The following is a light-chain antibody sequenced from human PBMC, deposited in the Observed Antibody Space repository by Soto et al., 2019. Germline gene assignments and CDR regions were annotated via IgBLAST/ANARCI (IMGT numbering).Light chain of an antibody. Sequence: QPVLTQSPSASASLGASVKLTCTLSSGHSSYAIAWHQQQPEKGPRYLMKLNSDGSHSKGDGIPDRFSGSSSGAERYLTISSLQSEDEPDYYCQTWGTGIHVVFGGGTKVTVL. CDR2: LNSDGSH. CDR1: SGHSSYA. J-gene: IGLJ2*01. CDR3: QTWGTGIHVV. V-gene: IGLV4-69*01.